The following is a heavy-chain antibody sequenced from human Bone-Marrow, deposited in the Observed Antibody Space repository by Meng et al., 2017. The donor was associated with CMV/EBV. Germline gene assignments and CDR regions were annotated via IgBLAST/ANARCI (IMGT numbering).Heavy chain of an antibody. J-gene: IGHJ4*02. D-gene: IGHD1-14*01. CDR1: GYSFTNYW. Sequence: GESLKISCEASGYSFTNYWIAWVRQMPGKGLEWMGIIYPGDSDSRYSPSFQGQVTFSADKSINTAYLQWSSLRASDTAMYYCARLDRGTTSPQNYWGQGTLFTVSS. V-gene: IGHV5-51*01. CDR2: IYPGDSDS. CDR3: ARLDRGTTSPQNY.